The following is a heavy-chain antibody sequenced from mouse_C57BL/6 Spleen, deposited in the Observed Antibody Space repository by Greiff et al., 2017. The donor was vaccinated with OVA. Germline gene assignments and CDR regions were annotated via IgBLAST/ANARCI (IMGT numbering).Heavy chain of an antibody. J-gene: IGHJ4*01. Sequence: VKLQQPGAELVKPGASVKVSCKASGYTFTSYWMHWVKQRPGQGLEWIGRIHPSDSDTNYNQKFKGKATLTVDKSSSTAYMQLSSLTSEDSAVYYCAISYKDYYAMDYWGQGTSVTVSS. D-gene: IGHD1-3*01. CDR2: IHPSDSDT. CDR1: GYTFTSYW. CDR3: AISYKDYYAMDY. V-gene: IGHV1-74*01.